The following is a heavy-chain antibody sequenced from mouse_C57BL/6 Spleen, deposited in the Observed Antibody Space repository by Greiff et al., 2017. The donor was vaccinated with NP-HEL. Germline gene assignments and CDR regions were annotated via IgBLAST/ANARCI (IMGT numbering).Heavy chain of an antibody. V-gene: IGHV1-80*01. Sequence: QVQLKESGAELVKPGASVKISCKASGYAFSSYWMNWVKQRPGKGLEWIGQIYPGDGDTNYNGKFKGKATLTSDKSSSTAYMQLSSLTSEDSAVYFCARKDGYYDAMDYWGQGTSVTVSS. CDR2: IYPGDGDT. CDR3: ARKDGYYDAMDY. J-gene: IGHJ4*01. D-gene: IGHD2-3*01. CDR1: GYAFSSYW.